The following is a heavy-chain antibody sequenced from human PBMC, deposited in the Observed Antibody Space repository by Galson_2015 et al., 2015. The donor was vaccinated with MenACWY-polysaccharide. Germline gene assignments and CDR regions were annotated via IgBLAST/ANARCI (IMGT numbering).Heavy chain of an antibody. J-gene: IGHJ2*01. V-gene: IGHV3-7*01. D-gene: IGHD3-22*01. CDR2: IKQDGSEK. Sequence: SLRLSCAASGFTFSSFWMSWVRQAPGKGLEWVAIIKQDGSEKYYVDSVKGRFSISRDNAKNSLYLQMNSLRSEDTAVYYCARGPLGSSGYTRGSVFDLWGRGTLVTVSS. CDR1: GFTFSSFW. CDR3: ARGPLGSSGYTRGSVFDL.